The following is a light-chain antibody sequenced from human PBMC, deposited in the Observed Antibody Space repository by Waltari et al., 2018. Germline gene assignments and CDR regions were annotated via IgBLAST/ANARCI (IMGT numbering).Light chain of an antibody. Sequence: QSALTQPASVSGSPGQSITISCTCTTSHLRDYNYVSWYQQHPLPAPKRMLYDVNNRPSGVSNRFSGSKSGNTASLTISGLQAEDEADYYCSSYTSSNTYVFGTGTKVTVL. CDR1: TSHLRDYNY. V-gene: IGLV2-14*03. CDR3: SSYTSSNTYV. CDR2: DVN. J-gene: IGLJ1*01.